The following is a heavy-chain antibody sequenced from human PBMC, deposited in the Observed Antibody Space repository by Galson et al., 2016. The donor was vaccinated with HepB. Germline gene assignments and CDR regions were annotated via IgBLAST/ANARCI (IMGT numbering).Heavy chain of an antibody. CDR2: ISTGGDHR. D-gene: IGHD5-18*01. CDR1: GFTFSSDS. J-gene: IGHJ6*02. CDR3: AISPSAYSYGPYYYDMDV. Sequence: SLRLSCAASGFTFSSDSMTWVRQTPGKGLEWVSGISTGGDHRYYADSLHGRFTISRVNSKSTLFLDMNSLRPEDTAAYYCAISPSAYSYGPYYYDMDVWGQGTTVTVSS. V-gene: IGHV3-23*01.